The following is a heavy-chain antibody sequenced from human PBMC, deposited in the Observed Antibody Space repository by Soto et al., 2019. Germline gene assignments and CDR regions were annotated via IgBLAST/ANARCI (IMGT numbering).Heavy chain of an antibody. CDR3: ATQEVGGSYVYTFDP. V-gene: IGHV4-39*01. Sequence: QMHLRESGPGRVKPSETLSLTCTVSGGSITSSSYYWGWIRQPPGKGLEWIGSIYYSGSTYYNPSLKSRVTISVDTSKNQFSLKLRSVTAADTAVYYCATQEVGGSYVYTFDPWGQGTLVTVSS. D-gene: IGHD1-26*01. CDR2: IYYSGST. J-gene: IGHJ5*02. CDR1: GGSITSSSYY.